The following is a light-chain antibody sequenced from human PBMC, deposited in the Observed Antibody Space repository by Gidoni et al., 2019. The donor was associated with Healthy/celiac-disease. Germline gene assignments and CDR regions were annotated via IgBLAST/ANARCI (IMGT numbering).Light chain of an antibody. CDR2: WAS. CDR1: QSVLYSSNNKNY. V-gene: IGKV4-1*01. J-gene: IGKJ2*04. Sequence: DIVMTQSPDSLAVYLGERATINCKSSQSVLYSSNNKNYLAWYQQKPGQPPKLLIYWASTRESGVPDRFSGSGSGTDFTLTISSLQAEDVAGYYCQQYYSTLCSFGQGTKLEIK. CDR3: QQYYSTLCS.